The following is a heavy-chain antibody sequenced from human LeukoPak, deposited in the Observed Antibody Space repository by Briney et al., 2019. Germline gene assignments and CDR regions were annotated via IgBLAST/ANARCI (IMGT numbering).Heavy chain of an antibody. J-gene: IGHJ4*02. CDR1: GHTLSDHY. Sequence: ASVKVSCKASGHTLSDHYIHWVRQAPGQGLEWMGWINPNNGVSGYAQKFQGRVTMTRDTSTSTAFMDLSSLRSDDTAVYYCATETFDCWGQGTLVTVSS. CDR3: ATETFDC. CDR2: INPNNGVS. V-gene: IGHV1-2*02.